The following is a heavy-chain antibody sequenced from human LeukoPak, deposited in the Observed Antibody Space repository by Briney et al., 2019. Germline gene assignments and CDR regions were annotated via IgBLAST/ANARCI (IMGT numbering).Heavy chain of an antibody. CDR1: GGTFGSDG. CDR3: ARSRLYRPPREFDY. V-gene: IGHV1-69*06. Sequence: SVKVSCKDSGGTFGSDGISWVRQAPGQGLEWMGGIIPVFGSANYAQRFKGRATITADRSTNTVYMELNSLRSEDTAVYYCARSRLYRPPREFDYWGQGTLVTVSS. CDR2: IIPVFGSA. J-gene: IGHJ4*02. D-gene: IGHD3-16*01.